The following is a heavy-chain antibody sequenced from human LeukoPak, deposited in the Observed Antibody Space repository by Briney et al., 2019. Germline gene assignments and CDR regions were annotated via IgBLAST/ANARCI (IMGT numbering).Heavy chain of an antibody. D-gene: IGHD1-26*01. CDR3: AKRVFSGSYHFDY. V-gene: IGHV3-23*01. CDR2: ISGSGGST. CDR1: GFTFSSYW. J-gene: IGHJ4*02. Sequence: PGGSLRLSCAASGFTFSSYWMSWVRQAPGKGLEWVSAISGSGGSTYYADSVKGRFTISRDNSKNTLYLQMNSLRAEDTAVYYCAKRVFSGSYHFDYWGQGTLVTVSS.